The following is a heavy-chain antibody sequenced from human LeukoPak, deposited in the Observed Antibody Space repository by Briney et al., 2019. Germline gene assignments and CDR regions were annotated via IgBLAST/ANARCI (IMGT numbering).Heavy chain of an antibody. V-gene: IGHV3-23*01. CDR2: ISGSGGST. CDR3: AKGKGRFGELSFFDY. Sequence: RGGSLRLSCAASGVTCSSDAMSWGRQAPGKGLEWVSAISGSGGSTYYADSVKGRFTISRDNSKNTLYLQMNSLRAEDTAVYYCAKGKGRFGELSFFDYWGQGTLVTVSS. CDR1: GVTCSSDA. D-gene: IGHD3-10*01. J-gene: IGHJ4*02.